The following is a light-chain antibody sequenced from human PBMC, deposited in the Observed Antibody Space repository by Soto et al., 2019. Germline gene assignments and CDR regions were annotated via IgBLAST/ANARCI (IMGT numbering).Light chain of an antibody. V-gene: IGLV2-14*03. CDR2: DVT. CDR3: SSYTSSSTLV. CDR1: SSDVGGYNF. Sequence: QSALTQPAFVSGSPGQSITISCTGTSSDVGGYNFVSWYQHHPGKVPQLMIYDVTNRPSGVANRFSGSKSGNTASLTISGLHADDAAYYYCSSYTSSSTLVFGTGTKVTVL. J-gene: IGLJ1*01.